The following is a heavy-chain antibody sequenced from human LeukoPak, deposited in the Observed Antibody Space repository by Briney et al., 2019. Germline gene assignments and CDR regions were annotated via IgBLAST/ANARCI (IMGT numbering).Heavy chain of an antibody. D-gene: IGHD3-3*01. CDR2: IKTDGSSP. CDR3: ARDPHGFTSFEVVGGGPHDAFDM. V-gene: IGHV3-74*01. CDR1: GFTFTNYW. Sequence: PGGSLRLSCAASGFTFTNYWMPWVRQAPGKELVWVSRIKTDGSSPSYADSVRGRFTISRDNAKDTVYLQMNSLRAEDTAVCYCARDPHGFTSFEVVGGGPHDAFDMWGLGTTVTVSS. J-gene: IGHJ3*02.